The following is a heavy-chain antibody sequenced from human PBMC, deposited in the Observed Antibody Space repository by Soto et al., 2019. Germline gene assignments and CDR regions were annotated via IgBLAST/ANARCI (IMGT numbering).Heavy chain of an antibody. CDR1: GFTFSDYY. J-gene: IGHJ3*02. Sequence: GGSLRLSCAASGFTFSDYYMSWIRQAPGRGLEWVSYISSSSSYTNYADSVKGRFTISRDNAKNSLYLQMDSLRAEDTAVYYCATERYGSCSRKRCYHYAFDIWGQGTMVTVSS. CDR2: ISSSSSYT. D-gene: IGHD2-15*01. V-gene: IGHV3-11*06. CDR3: ATERYGSCSRKRCYHYAFDI.